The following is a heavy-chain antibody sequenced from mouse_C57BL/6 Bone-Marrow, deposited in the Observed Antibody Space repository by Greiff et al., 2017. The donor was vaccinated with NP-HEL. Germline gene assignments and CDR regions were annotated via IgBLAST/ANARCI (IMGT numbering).Heavy chain of an antibody. V-gene: IGHV5-12*01. D-gene: IGHD1-1*01. CDR3: ARHRDTGVRGAMDY. Sequence: EVKLMESGGGLVQPGGSLKLSCAASGFTFSDYYMYWVRQTPEKRLEWVAYISNGGGSTYYPDTVKGRFTISRDNAKNTRYLQMSRLKSEDTAMLYCARHRDTGVRGAMDYWGEGTSDTVSS. CDR1: GFTFSDYY. J-gene: IGHJ4*01. CDR2: ISNGGGST.